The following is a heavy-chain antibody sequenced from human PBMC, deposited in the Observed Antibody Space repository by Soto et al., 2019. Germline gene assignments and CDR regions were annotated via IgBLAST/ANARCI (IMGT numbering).Heavy chain of an antibody. J-gene: IGHJ6*02. CDR1: GFTFSSYS. Sequence: EVQLVESGGGLVQPGGSLRLSCAASGFTFSSYSMNWVRQAPGKGLEWVSYISSSSSTIYYADSVKGRFTISRDNAKNSLYLQMHSLRAEDTAVYYCAREWGGIVVVPAAHPESGMDVWGQGTTVTVSS. D-gene: IGHD2-2*01. CDR3: AREWGGIVVVPAAHPESGMDV. CDR2: ISSSSSTI. V-gene: IGHV3-48*01.